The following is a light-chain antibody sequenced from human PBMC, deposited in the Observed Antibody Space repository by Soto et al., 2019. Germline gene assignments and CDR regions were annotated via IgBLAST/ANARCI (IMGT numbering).Light chain of an antibody. CDR3: GADHGSGSNFVYV. J-gene: IGLJ1*01. CDR2: VGTGGIVG. CDR1: SGYSNYK. Sequence: QLVLTQPPSASASLGASVTLTCTLSSGYSNYKVDWYQQRPGKGPRFVMRVGTGGIVGSKGDGIPDRFSGLGSGLNRYLTLKNIQEEDESDYHCGADHGSGSNFVYVFGTGTKVTVL. V-gene: IGLV9-49*01.